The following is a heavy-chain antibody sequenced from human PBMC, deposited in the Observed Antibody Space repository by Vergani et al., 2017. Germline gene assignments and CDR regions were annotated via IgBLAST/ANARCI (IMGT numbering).Heavy chain of an antibody. V-gene: IGHV3-33*01. CDR2: IWYDGSNK. Sequence: QVQLVESGGGVVQPGRSLRLSCAASGFTFSSYGMHWVRQAPGKGLEWVAVIWYDGSNKYYADSVKGRFTISRDNSKNTLYLQMNSLRAEDTAVYYCAREASSGWNFDYWGLGTLVTVSS. D-gene: IGHD6-19*01. CDR1: GFTFSSYG. J-gene: IGHJ4*02. CDR3: AREASSGWNFDY.